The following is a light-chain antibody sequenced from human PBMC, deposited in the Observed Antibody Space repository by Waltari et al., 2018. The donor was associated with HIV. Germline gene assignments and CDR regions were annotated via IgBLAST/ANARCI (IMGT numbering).Light chain of an antibody. CDR1: QGVGNS. V-gene: IGKV3-11*01. Sequence: ELALTQSPVTLSLSPGQRATPSCRASQGVGNSVGWYQQKPGLAPRLLIYDVSYRAADIPSRFSGSGSETDFTLTISSLEPEDFAVYYCQQGSNWPRTFGQGTKLEIE. CDR2: DVS. CDR3: QQGSNWPRT. J-gene: IGKJ2*01.